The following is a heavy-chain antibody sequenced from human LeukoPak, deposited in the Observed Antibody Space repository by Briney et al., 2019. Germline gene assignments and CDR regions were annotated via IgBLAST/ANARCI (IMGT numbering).Heavy chain of an antibody. CDR2: IRFDGSNK. Sequence: PGGSLRLSCAASGFTFSSYGMHRVRQAPGKGLEWVAFIRFDGSNKYYADSVKGRFTISRDNSKNTLYLQMNSLRAEDTAVYYCASYSSSWYYFDYWGQGTLVTVSS. J-gene: IGHJ4*02. V-gene: IGHV3-30*02. CDR1: GFTFSSYG. D-gene: IGHD6-13*01. CDR3: ASYSSSWYYFDY.